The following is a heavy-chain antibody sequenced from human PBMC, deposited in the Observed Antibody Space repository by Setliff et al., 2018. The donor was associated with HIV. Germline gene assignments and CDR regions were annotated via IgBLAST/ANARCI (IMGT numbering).Heavy chain of an antibody. CDR1: GDSVSRSNYY. D-gene: IGHD3-3*01. CDR3: ASLFRLSGFWISFLPDY. Sequence: SETLSLPCTVSGDSVSRSNYYWAWIRQPPGKGLEWIGSIDYNEITYYNPSLKSRVTLSVDTPKNQFSLYLSSVTASDTAVYYCASLFRLSGFWISFLPDYWGQGILVTVSS. V-gene: IGHV4-39*01. J-gene: IGHJ4*02. CDR2: IDYNEIT.